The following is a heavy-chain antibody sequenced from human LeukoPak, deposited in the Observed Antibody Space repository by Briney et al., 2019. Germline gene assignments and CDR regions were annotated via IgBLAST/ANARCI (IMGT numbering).Heavy chain of an antibody. D-gene: IGHD2-21*01. J-gene: IGHJ4*02. CDR3: ARQYDNTGYSDY. V-gene: IGHV5-51*01. CDR1: GYTFTNYW. Sequence: LVESLKISCKGSGYTFTNYWIAWVRQMPGKGLEWVGIFYPSNSDTRYSPSFQGQVTMSADKSINTAYLQWSSLKASDTAMYYCARQYDNTGYSDYWGQGTLVNV. CDR2: FYPSNSDT.